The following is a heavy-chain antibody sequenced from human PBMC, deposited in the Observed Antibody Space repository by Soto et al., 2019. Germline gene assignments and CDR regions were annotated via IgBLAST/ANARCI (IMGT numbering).Heavy chain of an antibody. V-gene: IGHV4-34*01. CDR1: GGSFSDYD. J-gene: IGHJ3*01. CDR3: AGYSSSCVGFEL. Sequence: QVQLQQWGAGLLKPSETLSLNCGVLGGSFSDYDWTWVRQSPGRGLEWIGEVSQSGRITYNPSLKSRFTISRDTAKNQFSLRLTSVTAADTEVYFCAGYSSSCVGFELWGHGTEVTVSS. CDR2: VSQSGRI. D-gene: IGHD3-10*01.